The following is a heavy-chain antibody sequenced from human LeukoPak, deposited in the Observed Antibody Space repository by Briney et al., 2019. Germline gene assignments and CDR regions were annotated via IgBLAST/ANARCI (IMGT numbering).Heavy chain of an antibody. D-gene: IGHD3-22*01. CDR1: GFTFSSYS. V-gene: IGHV3-21*01. CDR3: ASEPDYYDSSGVAVGFQH. CDR2: ISSSSSYI. Sequence: KTGRSLRLSCAASGFTFSSYSMNWVRQAPGKGLEWVSSISSSSSYIYYADSVKGRFTISRDNAKNSLYLQMNSLRAEDTAVYYCASEPDYYDSSGVAVGFQHWGQGTLVTVSS. J-gene: IGHJ1*01.